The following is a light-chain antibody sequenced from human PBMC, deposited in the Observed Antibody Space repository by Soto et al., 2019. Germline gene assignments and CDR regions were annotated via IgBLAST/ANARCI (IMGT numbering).Light chain of an antibody. J-gene: IGKJ1*01. CDR2: DAS. Sequence: DIQMTQSPSTLSASVGDTVTVTCRASQSVSGWLAWYQQKPGEAPKLLIYDASALQSGVPSRFSGSGSGTDFTLTISSLQPEDFAIYYCQQYISYRAFGQGTKVDIK. V-gene: IGKV1-5*01. CDR3: QQYISYRA. CDR1: QSVSGW.